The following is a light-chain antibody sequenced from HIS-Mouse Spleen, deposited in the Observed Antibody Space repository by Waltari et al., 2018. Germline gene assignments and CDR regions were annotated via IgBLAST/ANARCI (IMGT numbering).Light chain of an antibody. Sequence: QSVLTQPPSASGTPGQRVPIPCSGSSSNIGSNYVYWYQQLPGTAPKLLSYRNNQRPSGVPDRFSGSKSGTSASLAISGLRSEDEADYYCAAWDDSLSGPVFGGGTKLTVL. J-gene: IGLJ3*02. CDR3: AAWDDSLSGPV. CDR1: SSNIGSNY. V-gene: IGLV1-47*01. CDR2: RNN.